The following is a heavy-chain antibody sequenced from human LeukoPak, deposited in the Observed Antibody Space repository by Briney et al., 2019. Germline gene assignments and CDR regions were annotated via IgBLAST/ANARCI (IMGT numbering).Heavy chain of an antibody. J-gene: IGHJ4*02. V-gene: IGHV4-34*01. CDR3: AREEYYYDS. D-gene: IGHD6-6*01. CDR2: INHSGST. Sequence: GSLRLSCAASGFTFSSYAMSWVRQAPGKGLEWIGEINHSGSTNYNPSLKSRVTISVDTSKNQFSLKLSSVTAADTAVYYCAREEYYYDSWGQGTLVTVSS. CDR1: GFTFSSYA.